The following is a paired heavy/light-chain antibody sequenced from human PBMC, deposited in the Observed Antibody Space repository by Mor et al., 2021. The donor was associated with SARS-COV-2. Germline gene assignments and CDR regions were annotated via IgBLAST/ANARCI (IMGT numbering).Heavy chain of an antibody. CDR2: ISGTGSGT. J-gene: IGHJ4*02. D-gene: IGHD6-19*01. Sequence: EVQLVESGGGLVQPGGSLRLSCAASGFTFSTHAMTWVRQGPGRGLEWVSTISGTGSGTFYADSVKGRFTISRDNSKNTLYLQMNSLRAEDTAIYYCAKYPFTGSSGWFDDPYFFDYWGQGTLVTVSS. CDR1: GFTFSTHA. V-gene: IGHV3-23*04. CDR3: AKYPFTGSSGWFDDPYFFDY.
Light chain of an antibody. CDR2: AAS. V-gene: IGKV1-9*01. CDR1: QGISSY. J-gene: IGKJ4*01. CDR3: QQLNSYPLT. Sequence: DIQLTQSPSFLSASVGDRVTITCRASQGISSYLAWYQQKPGKAPKLLIHAASSLQSGVASRFSGSGSGTEFTLTISSLQPEDFATYYCQQLNSYPLTFGGGTKVEIK.